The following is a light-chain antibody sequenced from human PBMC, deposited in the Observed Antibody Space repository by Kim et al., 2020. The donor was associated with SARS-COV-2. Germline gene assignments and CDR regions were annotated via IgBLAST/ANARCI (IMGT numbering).Light chain of an antibody. CDR2: AAS. Sequence: ASVGVMVTITCQPSQEIANSLAWSHQKPGKVPQVLIYAASTLRSGVPSRFSGCGSGTECPLPVGGLESECVVTYCWRKYNDAPWAVGPGAKVDIK. CDR3: RKYNDAPWA. J-gene: IGKJ1*01. CDR1: QEIANS. V-gene: IGKV1-27*01.